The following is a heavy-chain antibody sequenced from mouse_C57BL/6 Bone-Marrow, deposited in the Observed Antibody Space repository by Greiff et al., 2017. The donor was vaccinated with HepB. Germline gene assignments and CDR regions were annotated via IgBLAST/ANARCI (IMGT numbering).Heavy chain of an antibody. CDR3: ARGDYYGSYYFDY. Sequence: VQLQQSVAELVRPGASVKLSCTASGFNIKNTYMHWVKQRPEQGLEWIGRIDPANGKTKYAPKFQGKATLTADTTSNTAYLQLSSLTSEDTAIYYCARGDYYGSYYFDYWGQGTTLTVSS. V-gene: IGHV14-3*01. J-gene: IGHJ2*01. D-gene: IGHD1-1*01. CDR1: GFNIKNTY. CDR2: IDPANGKT.